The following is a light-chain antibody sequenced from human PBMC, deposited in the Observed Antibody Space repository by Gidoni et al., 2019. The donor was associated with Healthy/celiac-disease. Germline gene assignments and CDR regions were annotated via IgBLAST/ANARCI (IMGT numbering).Light chain of an antibody. CDR3: QQYNSYCT. CDR1: QSISSL. J-gene: IGKJ1*01. V-gene: IGKV1-5*01. CDR2: DAS. Sequence: DIQMTQSPSTLSASVGDRVTITCRASQSISSLLAWYQQKPGKAPKLLIYDASSLESGVPSRFSGSGSGTEFTLTISSLQPDYFATYYCQQYNSYCTFGQGTKVEIK.